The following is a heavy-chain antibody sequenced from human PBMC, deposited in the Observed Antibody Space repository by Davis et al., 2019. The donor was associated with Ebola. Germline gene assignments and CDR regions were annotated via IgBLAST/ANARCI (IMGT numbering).Heavy chain of an antibody. J-gene: IGHJ4*02. CDR1: EFTFSGSA. V-gene: IGHV3-73*01. CDR3: TFSFTSSSIVDY. D-gene: IGHD6-6*01. Sequence: GGSLRLSCAASEFTFSGSAMHWVRQASGKGLEWVGRIRSKANSYATAYAASLKGRFTISRDDSKNTAYLQMNSLKTEDTAVYYCTFSFTSSSIVDYWGQGTLVTVSS. CDR2: IRSKANSYAT.